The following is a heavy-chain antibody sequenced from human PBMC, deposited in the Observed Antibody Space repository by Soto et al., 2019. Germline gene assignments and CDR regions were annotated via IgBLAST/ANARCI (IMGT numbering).Heavy chain of an antibody. V-gene: IGHV4-4*02. CDR3: ARRQRYYCYGMDV. J-gene: IGHJ6*02. CDR2: IFHSGST. D-gene: IGHD5-18*01. Sequence: SETLSLTCAVSGGFIRSSNWWSWVRQPPGKGLEWIGEIFHSGSTNYNPSLKTRVTISVDTSKNQFSLKLSSVTAADTAVYYCARRQRYYCYGMDVWGQGTTVTVSS. CDR1: GGFIRSSNW.